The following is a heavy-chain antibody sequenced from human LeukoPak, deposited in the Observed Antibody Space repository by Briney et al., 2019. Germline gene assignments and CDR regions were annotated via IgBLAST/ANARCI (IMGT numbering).Heavy chain of an antibody. J-gene: IGHJ4*02. D-gene: IGHD3-22*01. V-gene: IGHV3-30*18. CDR3: AKDQNYYDSSGFVYYFDY. Sequence: PGRSLRLSCAASGFTFSSYGMHWVRQAPGKGLEWVAVISYDGSNKYYADSVKGRFTISRDNSKNTLYLQMNSLRAEDTAVYYCAKDQNYYDSSGFVYYFDYWGQGTLVTVSS. CDR2: ISYDGSNK. CDR1: GFTFSSYG.